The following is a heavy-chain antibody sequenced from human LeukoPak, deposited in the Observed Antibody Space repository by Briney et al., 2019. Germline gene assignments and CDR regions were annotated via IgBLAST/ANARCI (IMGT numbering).Heavy chain of an antibody. V-gene: IGHV1-18*01. CDR1: GYSFNTYY. D-gene: IGHD2-21*01. J-gene: IGHJ3*02. Sequence: VASVKVSCKASGYSFNTYYMNWVRQAPGQGLEWMGWISPYKGNTTHAQKFQGRVTMTTDISTSTAYMELSSLKSDDTAVYYCARGRIPTRGVIANPGAFDIWGQGTMVTVSS. CDR2: ISPYKGNT. CDR3: ARGRIPTRGVIANPGAFDI.